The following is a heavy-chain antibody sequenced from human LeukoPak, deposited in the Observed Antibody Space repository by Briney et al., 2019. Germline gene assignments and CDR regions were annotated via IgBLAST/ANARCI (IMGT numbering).Heavy chain of an antibody. D-gene: IGHD2-2*01. J-gene: IGHJ6*03. CDR3: ARGIVVVPAATKYYYCYMDV. CDR1: GGSISSYY. CDR2: IYTSGST. Sequence: SETLSLTCTVSGGSISSYYWSWIRQPAGKGLEWIGRIYTSGSTNYNPSLKSRVTMSVDTSKNQFSLKLSSVTAADMAVYYCARGIVVVPAATKYYYCYMDVWGTGTTVTVSS. V-gene: IGHV4-4*07.